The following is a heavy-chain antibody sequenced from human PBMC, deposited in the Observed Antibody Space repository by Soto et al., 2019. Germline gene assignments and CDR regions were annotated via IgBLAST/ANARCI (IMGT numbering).Heavy chain of an antibody. D-gene: IGHD6-13*01. J-gene: IGHJ1*01. V-gene: IGHV4-39*01. CDR3: ARGIAAAGNEYFQH. Sequence: XETLSLTCTVAGGSISSSSYYWGWIRQPPGKGLEWIGSIYYSGSTYYNPSLKSRVTISVDTSKNQFSLKLSSVTAADTAVYYCARGIAAAGNEYFQHWGQGTLVTVSS. CDR2: IYYSGST. CDR1: GGSISSSSYY.